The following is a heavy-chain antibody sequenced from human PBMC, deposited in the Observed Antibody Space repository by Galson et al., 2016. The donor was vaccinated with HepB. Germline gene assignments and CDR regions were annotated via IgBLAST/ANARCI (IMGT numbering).Heavy chain of an antibody. CDR2: IYSGGET. Sequence: SLRLSCAASRFTFSSSSMNWVRQAPGKGLEWASLIYSGGETLYADSVKGRFTISRDHSKNTLYLQMNSLRVEDTAVYYCARDGNADSPWGQGTLVTVSS. D-gene: IGHD4-17*01. J-gene: IGHJ5*02. V-gene: IGHV3-53*01. CDR1: RFTFSSSS. CDR3: ARDGNADSP.